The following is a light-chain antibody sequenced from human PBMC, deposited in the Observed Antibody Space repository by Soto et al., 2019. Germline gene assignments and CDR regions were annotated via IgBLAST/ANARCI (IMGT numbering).Light chain of an antibody. J-gene: IGLJ1*01. V-gene: IGLV1-44*01. Sequence: VLNQSPSASGTPGQRVTISCSEGSSNIGGNTVNWYQQLPGTAPKLLIYSNNQRPSGVPDRFSGSKSGTSASLAISGLQSEDEADYYCAAWDDSRNGYVFGTGTKVTVL. CDR3: AAWDDSRNGYV. CDR2: SNN. CDR1: SSNIGGNT.